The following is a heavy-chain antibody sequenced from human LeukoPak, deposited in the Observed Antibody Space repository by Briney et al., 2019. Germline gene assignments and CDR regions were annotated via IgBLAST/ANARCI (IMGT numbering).Heavy chain of an antibody. Sequence: PETLPLTCTVSSGSISSSSYYWGWIRQPPGKGLEWIGSIYYSGTTYYNPSLRSRVTISVDTSKNQFSLKLSSVTAADTAVYYCARLRDIVVIPAADANWFDPWGQGTLVTVSS. V-gene: IGHV4-39*01. CDR1: SGSISSSSYY. CDR2: IYYSGTT. D-gene: IGHD2-2*01. J-gene: IGHJ5*02. CDR3: ARLRDIVVIPAADANWFDP.